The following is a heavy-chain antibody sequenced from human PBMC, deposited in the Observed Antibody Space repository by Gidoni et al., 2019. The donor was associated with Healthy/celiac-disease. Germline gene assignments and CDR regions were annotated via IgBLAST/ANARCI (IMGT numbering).Heavy chain of an antibody. D-gene: IGHD6-13*01. Sequence: GLEWMGRIDPSDSYTNYSPSFQGHVTISADKSISTAYLQWSSLKASDTAMYYCARHPRVYSSSWLNWGQGTLVTVSS. V-gene: IGHV5-10-1*01. CDR2: IDPSDSYT. J-gene: IGHJ4*02. CDR3: ARHPRVYSSSWLN.